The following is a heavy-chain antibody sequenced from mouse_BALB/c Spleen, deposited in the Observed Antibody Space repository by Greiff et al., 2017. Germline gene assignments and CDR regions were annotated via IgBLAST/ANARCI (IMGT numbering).Heavy chain of an antibody. CDR2: ISDGGSYT. CDR1: GFTFSDYY. D-gene: IGHD1-2*01. V-gene: IGHV5-4*02. CDR3: ARGGTTATDTWFAY. J-gene: IGHJ3*01. Sequence: EVQLVESGGGLVKPGGSLKLSCAASGFTFSDYYMYWVRQTPEKRLEWVATISDGGSYTYYPDSVKGRFTISRDNAKNNLYLQMSSLKSEDTAMYYCARGGTTATDTWFAYWGQGTLVTVSA.